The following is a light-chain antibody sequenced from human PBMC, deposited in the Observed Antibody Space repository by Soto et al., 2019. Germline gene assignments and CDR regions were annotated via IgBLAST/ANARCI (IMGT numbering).Light chain of an antibody. V-gene: IGKV1-5*03. CDR1: QTISSW. Sequence: DIQMTQSPSTLSASVGDRVTITCRASQTISSWLAWYQQKPGKAPKLLIYQASNLQPGVPSRFSGSGSGTDFTPTISRLQPDDVATYYCQQYTSYIFGQGTKLEIK. J-gene: IGKJ2*01. CDR3: QQYTSYI. CDR2: QAS.